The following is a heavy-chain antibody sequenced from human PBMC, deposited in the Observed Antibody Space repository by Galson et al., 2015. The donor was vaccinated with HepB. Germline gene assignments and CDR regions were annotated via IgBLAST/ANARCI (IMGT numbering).Heavy chain of an antibody. J-gene: IGHJ3*02. CDR3: ATRLPQWDAFDI. Sequence: ETLSLTCTVSGGSISSSSYYWGWIRQPPGKGLEWIGYIYYSGSTNYNPSLKSRVTISVDTSKNQFSLKLSSVTAADTAVYYCATRLPQWDAFDIWGQGTMVTVSS. CDR1: GGSISSSSYY. CDR2: IYYSGST. D-gene: IGHD6-19*01. V-gene: IGHV4-61*05.